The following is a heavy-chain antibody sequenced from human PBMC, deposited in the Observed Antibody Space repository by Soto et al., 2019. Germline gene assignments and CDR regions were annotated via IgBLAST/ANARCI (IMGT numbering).Heavy chain of an antibody. CDR3: AREPRYCSGGSCSIMGAAFDI. CDR2: IYKDFT. CDR1: GFTVTDIY. V-gene: IGHV3-66*01. Sequence: EVQLVESGGGLVQPGGSLRLACVASGFTVTDIYMNWVRQAPGKWLEWVSVIYKDFTDYADFVKGRFSVSTDSSKNALYLQMDNLRAEDTAVYYCAREPRYCSGGSCSIMGAAFDICGQGAMVTVSS. D-gene: IGHD2-15*01. J-gene: IGHJ3*02.